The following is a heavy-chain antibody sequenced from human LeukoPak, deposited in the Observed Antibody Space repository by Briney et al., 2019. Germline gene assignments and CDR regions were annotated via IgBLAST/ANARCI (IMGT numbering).Heavy chain of an antibody. CDR1: GGTFSSYA. Sequence: GSSVKVSCKASGGTFSSYAISWVRQAPGQGLEWMGGIIPIFGTANYAQKFLGRVTITADESTSTAYMELSSLRSEDTAVYYCARGLRRYQLLFDAFDIWGQGTMVTVSS. D-gene: IGHD2-2*01. CDR3: ARGLRRYQLLFDAFDI. J-gene: IGHJ3*02. V-gene: IGHV1-69*01. CDR2: IIPIFGTA.